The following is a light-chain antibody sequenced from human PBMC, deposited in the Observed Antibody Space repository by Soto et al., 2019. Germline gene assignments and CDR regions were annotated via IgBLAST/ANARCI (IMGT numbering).Light chain of an antibody. CDR3: QRYGNSQWT. CDR2: GAS. CDR1: QSVSSN. J-gene: IGKJ1*01. V-gene: IGKV3-20*01. Sequence: EIVMTQSPATLSVSPGERATLSCRASQSVSSNLAWYQQKPGQAPRLLIYGASSRATGIPDRFSGSGSGTDFTLTISRLEPEDFAVYYCQRYGNSQWTFGQGTKVDIK.